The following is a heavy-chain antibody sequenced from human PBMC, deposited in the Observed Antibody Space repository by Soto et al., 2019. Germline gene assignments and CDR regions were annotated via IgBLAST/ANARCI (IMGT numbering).Heavy chain of an antibody. CDR3: ARGHRFSDWFDS. CDR1: GGSMSRYY. CDR2: VYSSGGT. Sequence: SETLSLTCTVSGGSMSRYYWTWIRQPAGKGLEWIGRVYSSGGTHYNPSLMGRVTISIDTSKNQFSLRLLSVTDADTAVYCCARGHRFSDWFDSRGQGTLVTVSS. J-gene: IGHJ5*01. V-gene: IGHV4-4*07.